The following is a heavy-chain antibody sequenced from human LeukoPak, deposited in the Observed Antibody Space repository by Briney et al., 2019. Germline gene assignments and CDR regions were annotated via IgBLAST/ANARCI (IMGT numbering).Heavy chain of an antibody. CDR1: GFTFNSYS. D-gene: IGHD5-18*01. V-gene: IGHV3-21*01. J-gene: IGHJ4*02. Sequence: GGSLRLSCAVSGFTFNSYSMNWVRQAPGKGLEWVSSISSSSSSIYYADSVKGRFTISRDNAKNSLYLQMNSLRAEDTAVYYCARASGDIVETATMGSYWGQGTLVTVSS. CDR3: ARASGDIVETATMGSY. CDR2: ISSSSSSI.